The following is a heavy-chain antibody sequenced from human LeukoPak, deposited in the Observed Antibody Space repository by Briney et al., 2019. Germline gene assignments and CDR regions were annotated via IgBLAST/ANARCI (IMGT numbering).Heavy chain of an antibody. D-gene: IGHD6-13*01. CDR1: GFTFSSYD. CDR3: ASSPAYSSSWYAIDN. J-gene: IGHJ4*02. Sequence: GESLRLSCAASGFTFSSYDMHWVRQAAGNGLEWVSGIGTAGDTYYPASVKGRFTISRENAKNSLYLQMNSLSAGDTPVYYCASSPAYSSSWYAIDNWGQGTLVTVSS. V-gene: IGHV3-13*01. CDR2: IGTAGDT.